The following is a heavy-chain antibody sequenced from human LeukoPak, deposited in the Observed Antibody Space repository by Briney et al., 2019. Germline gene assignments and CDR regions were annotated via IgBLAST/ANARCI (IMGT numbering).Heavy chain of an antibody. V-gene: IGHV4-4*07. Sequence: PSETLSLTCTVSGGSISSYYWSWIRQPAGQGLEWIGRIYTSGSTNYNPSLKSRVTMSVDTSKNQFSLKLSSVTAADTAVYYCARDRAGIVGASLFDYWGQGTLVTVSS. D-gene: IGHD1-26*01. CDR1: GGSISSYY. CDR2: IYTSGST. J-gene: IGHJ4*02. CDR3: ARDRAGIVGASLFDY.